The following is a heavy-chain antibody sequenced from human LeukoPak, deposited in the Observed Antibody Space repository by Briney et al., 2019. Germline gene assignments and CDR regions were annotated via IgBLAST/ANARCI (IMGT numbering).Heavy chain of an antibody. CDR1: GFTFSSYS. CDR2: ISSSSSYI. V-gene: IGHV3-21*01. J-gene: IGHJ4*03. CDR3: ASCYDSSGYYCQFDY. Sequence: GGSLRLSCAASGFTFSSYSINWVRQAPGKGLEWVSSISSSSSYIYYADPVKGRFTISRDNAKNSLYLQMNSLRAEDTAVYYCASCYDSSGYYCQFDYWGKGTLVTVSS. D-gene: IGHD3-22*01.